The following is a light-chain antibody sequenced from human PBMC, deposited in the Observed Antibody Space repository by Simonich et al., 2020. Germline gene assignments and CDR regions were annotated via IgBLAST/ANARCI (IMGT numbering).Light chain of an antibody. J-gene: IGKJ4*01. V-gene: IGKV4-1*01. CDR1: QSVLYSSNNKNY. CDR2: WAA. CDR3: QQYNNWPPLT. Sequence: DIVMTQSPDSLAVSLGERATINCKSNQSVLYSSNNKNYLAWYQQKPGQPPKLLIYWAATRESGVPDRFSGSGSGTEFTLTISSMQSEDFAVYYCQQYNNWPPLTFGGGTKVEIK.